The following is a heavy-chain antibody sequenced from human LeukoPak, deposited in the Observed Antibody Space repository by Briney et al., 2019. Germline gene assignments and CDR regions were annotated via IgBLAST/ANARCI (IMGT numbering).Heavy chain of an antibody. CDR2: IYGGGSS. CDR1: GFSISGTY. V-gene: IGHV3-66*01. J-gene: IGHJ4*02. D-gene: IGHD3-9*01. Sequence: PAGGSLRLSCEAAGFSISGTYMSWVRQTPGRGLEWVSVIYGGGSSYSADSVRGRFIISRDDSKNTVSLQMNNLRLEDTGLYYCARDFVNYLENTGYFPFDLWGQGTRVTVSS. CDR3: ARDFVNYLENTGYFPFDL.